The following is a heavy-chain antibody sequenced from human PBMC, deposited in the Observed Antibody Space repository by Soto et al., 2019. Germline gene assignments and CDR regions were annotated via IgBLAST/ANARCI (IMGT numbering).Heavy chain of an antibody. CDR1: GGTFSSYA. Sequence: SVKVSCKASGGTFSSYAISWVRQAPGQGLEWMGGIIPIFGTANYAQKFQGRVTITADESTSTAYMELSSLRSEDTAVYYCASFWSGYWRLDPWGQGTLVTVSS. V-gene: IGHV1-69*13. CDR3: ASFWSGYWRLDP. J-gene: IGHJ5*02. D-gene: IGHD3-3*01. CDR2: IIPIFGTA.